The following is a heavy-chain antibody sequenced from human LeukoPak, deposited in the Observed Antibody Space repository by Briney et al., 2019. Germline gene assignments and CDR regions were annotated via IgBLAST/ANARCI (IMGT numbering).Heavy chain of an antibody. CDR2: IRQDGNDV. CDR3: VRDGSGSDFSLDY. CDR1: GLNFDNYY. D-gene: IGHD3-10*01. Sequence: PGGSLRLSCVASGLNFDNYYMSWVRQAPGKGLEWVADIRQDGNDVYNVDSVRGRFTISSDNAKNSVFLQINRLKDEDTAVYYCVRDGSGSDFSLDYWGQGTLVTVSS. J-gene: IGHJ4*02. V-gene: IGHV3-7*04.